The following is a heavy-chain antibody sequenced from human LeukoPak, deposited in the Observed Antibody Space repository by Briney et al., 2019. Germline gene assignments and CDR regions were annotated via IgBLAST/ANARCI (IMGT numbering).Heavy chain of an antibody. D-gene: IGHD2-2*01. J-gene: IGHJ4*02. Sequence: ASVTVSCKTSGYTFSTYTIQWVRQAPGPRLEWMGWINGGDGNTKFSQKFQGRVTITRDTSASSSYMELSSLRSEDTAVYYCARSYIVVVPAVYFDYWGQGTLVTVSS. CDR3: ARSYIVVVPAVYFDY. CDR2: INGGDGNT. V-gene: IGHV1-3*01. CDR1: GYTFSTYT.